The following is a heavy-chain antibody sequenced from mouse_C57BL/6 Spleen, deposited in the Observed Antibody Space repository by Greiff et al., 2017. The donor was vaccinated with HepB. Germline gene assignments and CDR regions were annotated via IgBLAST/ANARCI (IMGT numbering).Heavy chain of an antibody. CDR2: IYPRSGST. CDR3: ARAGDYDYWYFDV. J-gene: IGHJ1*03. Sequence: VQLQQSGAELARPGASVKLSCKASGYTFTSYGISWVKQRTGQGLEWIGEIYPRSGSTNYNEKFKSKATLTVDTSSSTAYMQLSSLTSEDSAVYYCARAGDYDYWYFDVWGTGTTVTVSS. V-gene: IGHV1-81*01. D-gene: IGHD2-4*01. CDR1: GYTFTSYG.